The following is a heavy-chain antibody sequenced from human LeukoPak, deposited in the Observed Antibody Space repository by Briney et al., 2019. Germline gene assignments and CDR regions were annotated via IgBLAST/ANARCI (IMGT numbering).Heavy chain of an antibody. Sequence: GGSLRLSCAASGFSFRGFAMTWVRQAPGKGLEWVSDISDSGGGTYYADSVKGRFTISRDNSKNTLYLQMNSLRAEDTAVYYCVKTMGAIDHDYWGQGTLVTVSS. V-gene: IGHV3-23*01. D-gene: IGHD1-26*01. J-gene: IGHJ4*02. CDR2: ISDSGGGT. CDR3: VKTMGAIDHDY. CDR1: GFSFRGFA.